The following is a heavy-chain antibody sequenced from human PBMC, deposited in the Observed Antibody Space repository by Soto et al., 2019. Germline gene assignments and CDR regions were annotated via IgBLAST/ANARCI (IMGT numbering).Heavy chain of an antibody. CDR2: MNPNSGNT. Sequence: QVQLVQSGAEVKKPGASVKVSCKASGYTFTSYDINWVRQATGQGLEWMGWMNPNSGNTGYAQKFQGRVTRXXNXSXXTAYMELSSPRSEDTAVYYCARGHDDYGDYTGYYYWGQGTLVTVSS. CDR3: ARGHDDYGDYTGYYY. V-gene: IGHV1-8*01. D-gene: IGHD4-17*01. CDR1: GYTFTSYD. J-gene: IGHJ4*02.